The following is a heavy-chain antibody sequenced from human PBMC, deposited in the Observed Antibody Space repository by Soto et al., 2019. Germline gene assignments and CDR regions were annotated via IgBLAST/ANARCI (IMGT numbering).Heavy chain of an antibody. CDR3: ARRSRGKNHFYEAYFYDMDV. Sequence: QVQLLQSGTEFKKLGASVKVSCKASGYSFTSFGISWVRQAPGRGLEWLGWISGYDGKSNYAQKFQGRSTLTTDTATTTGYMELRSLRPDDTALYFCARRSRGKNHFYEAYFYDMDVWGQGTTVIVS. V-gene: IGHV1-18*01. D-gene: IGHD3-3*02. CDR1: GYSFTSFG. CDR2: ISGYDGKS. J-gene: IGHJ6*02.